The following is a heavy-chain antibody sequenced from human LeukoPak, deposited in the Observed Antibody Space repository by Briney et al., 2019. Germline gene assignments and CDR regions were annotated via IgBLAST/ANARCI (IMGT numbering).Heavy chain of an antibody. CDR3: ARDGAYSMGFDY. CDR1: GFTVSSNY. J-gene: IGHJ4*02. CDR2: IWYDGSNK. Sequence: GGSLRLSCAASGFTVSSNYMSWVRQAPGKGLEWVAVIWYDGSNKYYADSVKGRFTISRDNSKNTLYLQMNSLRAEDTAVYYCARDGAYSMGFDYWGQGTLVTVSS. V-gene: IGHV3-33*08. D-gene: IGHD2-15*01.